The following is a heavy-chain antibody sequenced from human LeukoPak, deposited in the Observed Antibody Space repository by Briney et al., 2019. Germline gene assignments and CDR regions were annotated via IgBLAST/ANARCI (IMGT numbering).Heavy chain of an antibody. D-gene: IGHD6-6*01. V-gene: IGHV1-69*01. J-gene: IGHJ3*02. CDR1: GGTFSSYA. CDR3: TAPTSSSSVFDI. Sequence: GASVKVSCKASGGTFSSYAISWVRQAPGQGLEWMGGIIPIFGTANYAQKFQGRVTITADESTSTAYMELSSLRSEDTAVYYCTAPTSSSSVFDIWGQGTMVTVSS. CDR2: IIPIFGTA.